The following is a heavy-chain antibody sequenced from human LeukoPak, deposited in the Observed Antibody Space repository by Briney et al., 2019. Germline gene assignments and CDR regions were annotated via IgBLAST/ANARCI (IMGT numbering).Heavy chain of an antibody. V-gene: IGHV1-18*01. J-gene: IGHJ3*02. D-gene: IGHD3-10*01. CDR2: ISAYNGNT. CDR1: GYTFTSYG. CDR3: ASPLKGSYYYGSGSYAFDI. Sequence: ASVKVSCKASGYTFTSYGISWVRQAPGQGLEWMGWISAYNGNTNYAQKLQGRVTMTTDTSTSTAYMELRSLRSDDTAVYYCASPLKGSYYYGSGSYAFDIWGQGTMVTVSS.